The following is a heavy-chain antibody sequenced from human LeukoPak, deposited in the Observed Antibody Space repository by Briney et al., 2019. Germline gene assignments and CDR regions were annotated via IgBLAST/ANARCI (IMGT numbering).Heavy chain of an antibody. CDR3: AKDRKSIVWDGESDI. J-gene: IGHJ3*02. Sequence: GRSLRLSCATSGFTFTSWGMHWVRQAPDKGLEWVAVISGSGGSTYYADSVKGRFTISRDNSKNTLYLQMNSLRAEDTAVYYCAKDRKSIVWDGESDIWGQGTMVTVSS. CDR1: GFTFTSWG. V-gene: IGHV3-23*01. D-gene: IGHD2/OR15-2a*01. CDR2: ISGSGGST.